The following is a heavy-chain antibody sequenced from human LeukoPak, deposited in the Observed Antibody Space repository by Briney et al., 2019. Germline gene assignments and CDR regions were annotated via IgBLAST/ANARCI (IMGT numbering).Heavy chain of an antibody. CDR3: ARDQQQWPLNWFDP. CDR1: GGSISSYY. V-gene: IGHV4-4*07. CDR2: IYTSGST. J-gene: IGHJ5*02. D-gene: IGHD6-19*01. Sequence: PSETLSLTCTVSGGSISSYYWSWIRQPAGKGLEWIGRIYTSGSTNYNPSLKSRVTMSVDTSKNQFSLKLSSVTAADTAVYYCARDQQQWPLNWFDPWGQGTLVTVSS.